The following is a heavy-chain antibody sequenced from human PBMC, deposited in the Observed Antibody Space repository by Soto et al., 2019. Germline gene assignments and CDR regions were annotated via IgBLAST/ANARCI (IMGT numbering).Heavy chain of an antibody. CDR1: GFTFGDYA. J-gene: IGHJ6*02. D-gene: IGHD3-3*01. V-gene: IGHV3-49*03. CDR2: IRSKAYGGTT. Sequence: GGSLRLSCTASGFTFGDYAMSWFRQAPGKGLEWVGFIRSKAYGGTTEYAASVKGRFTISRDDSKSIAYLQMNSLKTEDTAVYYCTQYDFWSGYYKGGYYGMDFWGQATMVTVS. CDR3: TQYDFWSGYYKGGYYGMDF.